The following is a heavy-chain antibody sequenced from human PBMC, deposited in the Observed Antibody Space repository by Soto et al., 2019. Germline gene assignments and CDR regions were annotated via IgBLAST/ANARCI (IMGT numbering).Heavy chain of an antibody. Sequence: QVQLVESGGGVVQPGTSLRLSCAASGFTFRGYGVHWVRQAPGKGLEWVATISYDETATYYSDSVKGRFTISRDNSKNTLVLQVNSLKTEDTAMYYCAKGSEWLVTWDCDYWGQGNLVTVSS. CDR1: GFTFRGYG. J-gene: IGHJ4*02. CDR2: ISYDETAT. CDR3: AKGSEWLVTWDCDY. D-gene: IGHD6-19*01. V-gene: IGHV3-30*18.